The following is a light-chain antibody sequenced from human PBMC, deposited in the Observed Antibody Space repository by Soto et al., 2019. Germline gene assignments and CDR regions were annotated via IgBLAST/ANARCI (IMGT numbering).Light chain of an antibody. V-gene: IGKV3-11*01. CDR3: QQYNNWPLIT. CDR1: VMISTY. J-gene: IGKJ5*01. CDR2: DAS. Sequence: EIVLTQSPVTLSLSPGQRATLSCRASVMISTYVAWYQQKPGQAPRLLIYDASNRATGVPARFSGSGSGTDFTLTISALEPEDSAVYYCQQYNNWPLITFGQGTRLEIK.